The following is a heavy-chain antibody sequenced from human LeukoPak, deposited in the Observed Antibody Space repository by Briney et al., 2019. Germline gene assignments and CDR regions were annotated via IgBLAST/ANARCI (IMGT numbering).Heavy chain of an antibody. CDR1: GGSISSGGYY. D-gene: IGHD6-19*01. V-gene: IGHV4-31*03. Sequence: SQTLSLTCTVSGGSISSGGYYWSWIRQHPGKGLEWIGYIYYSGSTYYNPSLKSRVTISVDTSKNQFSLKLSSVTAADTAVYYCARTGYSSGWYRYYYYGMDVWGQGTTVTVSS. CDR3: ARTGYSSGWYRYYYYGMDV. CDR2: IYYSGST. J-gene: IGHJ6*02.